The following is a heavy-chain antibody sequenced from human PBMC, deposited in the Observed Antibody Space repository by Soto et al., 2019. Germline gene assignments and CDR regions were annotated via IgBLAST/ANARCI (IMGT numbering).Heavy chain of an antibody. CDR1: GFTLSDFE. J-gene: IGHJ4*02. Sequence: QVQLVESGGGVVQPGRPLRLSCSASGFTLSDFEMYWVRQAPGKGLEWVSFISYDGSNQYYAGSVKGRFTVSRDNSKNTLFLLLNSLRPEDTAVYFCARRTGNAPRFYYWVQGTLVPVSS. D-gene: IGHD1-1*01. CDR2: ISYDGSNQ. CDR3: ARRTGNAPRFYY. V-gene: IGHV3-30-3*01.